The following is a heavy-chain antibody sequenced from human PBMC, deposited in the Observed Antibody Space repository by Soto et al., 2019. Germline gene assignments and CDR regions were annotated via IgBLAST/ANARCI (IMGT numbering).Heavy chain of an antibody. Sequence: QVQLVESGGGLVKPGGSLRLSCAASAFIISDYYMSWIRQAPGKGLEWVSYISGSGTTIYYADSVKGRFTISRDNAKNPLYLQMSRLRAEDTAVYYCARGGCSGGSCPLDYWGQGTLVTVSS. CDR1: AFIISDYY. J-gene: IGHJ4*02. D-gene: IGHD2-15*01. CDR3: ARGGCSGGSCPLDY. V-gene: IGHV3-11*01. CDR2: ISGSGTTI.